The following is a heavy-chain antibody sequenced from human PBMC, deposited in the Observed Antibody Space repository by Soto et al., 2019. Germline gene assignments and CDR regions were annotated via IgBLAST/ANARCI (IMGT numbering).Heavy chain of an antibody. V-gene: IGHV3-23*01. CDR1: GFTFSSSA. Sequence: EVQLLGSGGGLVQPGGSLRLSCAASGFTFSSSAMSWVRQAPGRGLEWFSTISGSGGTPYYADSVKGRFTISRDNSKNTVYLVVTSLRAEDTAVYYCAMGLAAAGPLDYWGQGTLVTFSS. CDR2: ISGSGGTP. J-gene: IGHJ4*02. CDR3: AMGLAAAGPLDY. D-gene: IGHD6-13*01.